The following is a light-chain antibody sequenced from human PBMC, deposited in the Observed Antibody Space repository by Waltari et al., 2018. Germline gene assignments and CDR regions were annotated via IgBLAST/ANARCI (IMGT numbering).Light chain of an antibody. J-gene: IGKJ3*01. CDR3: QQYNTYVT. CDR1: QSISNW. Sequence: DIQMTQSPSTLSASLGDRVTITCRASQSISNWMAWYQQKPGKAPKLLTYQASSLESGVPSRFSGSGSWTEFTLTISGLQPGDFATYYCQQYNTYVTFGPGTKVDIE. V-gene: IGKV1-5*03. CDR2: QAS.